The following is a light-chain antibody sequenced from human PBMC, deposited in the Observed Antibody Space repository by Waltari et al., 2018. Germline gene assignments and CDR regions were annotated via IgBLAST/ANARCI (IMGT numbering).Light chain of an antibody. CDR3: QQYFNWPPYT. CDR1: RGVSNN. V-gene: IGKV3-15*01. J-gene: IGKJ2*01. Sequence: DIVMTQSPATLSVSPGERVTLSCRASRGVSNNLACYQQKSGLAPRLLIYEASTRATGVSGRFSGSVSGTEFTLTISSLQSEDFAVYYCQQYFNWPPYTFGQGTKLEI. CDR2: EAS.